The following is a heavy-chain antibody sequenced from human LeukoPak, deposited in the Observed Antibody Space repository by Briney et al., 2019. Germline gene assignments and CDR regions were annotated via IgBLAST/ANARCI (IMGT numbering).Heavy chain of an antibody. V-gene: IGHV3-9*01. CDR2: ISWNSGSI. CDR3: AKGKRSGSYYHYYYYYYMDV. Sequence: GRSLRLSCAASGFTFDDYAMHWVRQAPGKGLEWVSGISWNSGSIGYADSVKGRFTISRDNAKNSLYLQMNSLRAEDTALYYCAKGKRSGSYYHYYYYYYMDVWGKATTVTISS. J-gene: IGHJ6*03. D-gene: IGHD3-10*01. CDR1: GFTFDDYA.